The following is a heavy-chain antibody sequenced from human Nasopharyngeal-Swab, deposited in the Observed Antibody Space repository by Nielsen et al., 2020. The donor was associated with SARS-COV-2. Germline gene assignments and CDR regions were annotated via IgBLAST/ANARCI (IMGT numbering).Heavy chain of an antibody. J-gene: IGHJ4*02. CDR3: ARHQGSSGWFFFDF. CDR2: ISTGAVST. D-gene: IGHD6-19*01. V-gene: IGHV3-23*01. CDR1: GFTFSSYA. Sequence: GESLKISCAASGFTFSSYAMSWVRQAPAKGLEWVSAISTGAVSTFYAASVKGRFTLSRDDSRTTLYLQMNSLRAEDTAVYYCARHQGSSGWFFFDFWGQGTLVTVSS.